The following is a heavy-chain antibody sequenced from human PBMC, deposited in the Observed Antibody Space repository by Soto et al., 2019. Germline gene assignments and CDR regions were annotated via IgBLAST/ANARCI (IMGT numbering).Heavy chain of an antibody. CDR2: IYYGGIT. CDR3: ARGIWVRGIIGFNWFDP. Sequence: SSTLSINSSLSGCSITSVGYYWNSIRQHPGKGLEWIGYIYYGGITYYNPSLKSRITISVDTSKNQFSLKLSSATAADTAMYYCARGIWVRGIIGFNWFDPWGQGTLVTVS. D-gene: IGHD3-10*01. J-gene: IGHJ5*02. CDR1: GCSITSVGYY. V-gene: IGHV4-31*03.